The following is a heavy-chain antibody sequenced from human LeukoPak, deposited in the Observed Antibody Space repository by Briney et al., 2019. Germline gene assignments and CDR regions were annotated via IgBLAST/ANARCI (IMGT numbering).Heavy chain of an antibody. V-gene: IGHV3-48*03. Sequence: PGGSLRLSCAASGFTFSRYEMKWVRQAPGKGLEWVSYISSSGTTIYYADSVKGRFTISRDNAKNSLFLLMNSLRPEDTAVYYCAPYGDFFDYWGQGTLVTVSS. D-gene: IGHD4-17*01. CDR1: GFTFSRYE. J-gene: IGHJ4*02. CDR3: APYGDFFDY. CDR2: ISSSGTTI.